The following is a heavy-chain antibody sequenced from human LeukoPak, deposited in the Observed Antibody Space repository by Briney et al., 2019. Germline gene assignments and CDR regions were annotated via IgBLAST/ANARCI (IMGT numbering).Heavy chain of an antibody. CDR2: IYTSGST. V-gene: IGHV4-59*10. CDR3: ARDSRSYYYMDV. D-gene: IGHD2-21*01. J-gene: IGHJ6*03. CDR1: GGSFSGYY. Sequence: SETLSLTCAVYGGSFSGYYWSWIRQPPGKGLEWIGRIYTSGSTNYNPSLKSRVTMSVDTSKNQFSLKLSSVTAADTAVYYCARDSRSYYYMDVWGKGTTVTISS.